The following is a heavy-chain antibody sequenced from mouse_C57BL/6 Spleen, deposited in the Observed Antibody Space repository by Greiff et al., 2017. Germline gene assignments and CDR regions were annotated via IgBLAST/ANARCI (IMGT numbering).Heavy chain of an antibody. CDR1: GYTFTSYW. V-gene: IGHV1-50*01. Sequence: QVQLQQPGAELVKPGASVKLSCKASGYTFTSYWMQWVKQRPGQGLEWIGEIDPSDSYTNYNQKFKGKATLTVDTSSSTAYMQLSSLTSEDSAVYYCARTGAYSNYDWFAYWGQGTLVTVSA. J-gene: IGHJ3*01. D-gene: IGHD2-5*01. CDR3: ARTGAYSNYDWFAY. CDR2: IDPSDSYT.